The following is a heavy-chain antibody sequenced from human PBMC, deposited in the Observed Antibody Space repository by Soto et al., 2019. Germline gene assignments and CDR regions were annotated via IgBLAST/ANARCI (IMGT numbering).Heavy chain of an antibody. CDR1: GGSISSYY. CDR2: IYYSGST. V-gene: IGHV4-59*01. CDR3: ARDGTGDTIFGHYYGMDV. J-gene: IGHJ6*02. Sequence: SSETLSLTCTVSGGSISSYYWSWIRQPPGKGLEWIGYIYYSGSTNYNPSLKSRVTISVDTSKNQFSLKLSSVTAADTAVYYCARDGTGDTIFGHYYGMDVWGQGTTVTVSS. D-gene: IGHD3-3*01.